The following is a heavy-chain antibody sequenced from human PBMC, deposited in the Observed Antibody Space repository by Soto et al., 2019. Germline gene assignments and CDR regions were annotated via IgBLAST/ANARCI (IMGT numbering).Heavy chain of an antibody. Sequence: EVQLVESGGDLVHPGGSVRLSCDASGFTFGTHWMSWVRQAPGKGLEWVANIKGDASENYYADSVRGRFTISRDNAKSSLYLQMNSLRVEDTAVYYCAKDVRWGQGTLVTVSS. CDR3: AKDVR. CDR1: GFTFGTHW. CDR2: IKGDASEN. V-gene: IGHV3-7*05. J-gene: IGHJ4*02.